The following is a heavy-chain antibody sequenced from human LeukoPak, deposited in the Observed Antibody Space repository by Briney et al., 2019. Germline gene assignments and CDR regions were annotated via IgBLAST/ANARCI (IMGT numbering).Heavy chain of an antibody. Sequence: ASVKVSCKASGYTFTSYYMQWVRQAPGQGLEWMGIIDPSGGSTSYAQKFQGRVTMTRDTSTSTVYMDLSSLRSEDTAVYYCARDLGRWFGRPPMAFDIWGQGTMVTVSS. CDR2: IDPSGGST. D-gene: IGHD3-10*01. CDR3: ARDLGRWFGRPPMAFDI. J-gene: IGHJ3*02. CDR1: GYTFTSYY. V-gene: IGHV1-46*01.